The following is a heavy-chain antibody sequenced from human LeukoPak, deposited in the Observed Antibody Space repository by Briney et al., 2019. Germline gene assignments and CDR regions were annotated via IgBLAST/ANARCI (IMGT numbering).Heavy chain of an antibody. CDR1: GYRFTSYW. CDR2: IYPGDSDT. J-gene: IGHJ4*02. CDR3: AIQVGSGSYYKEIDY. Sequence: GEPLQISCQGSGYRFTSYWIGWVRQIPGKGLEWMGIIYPGDSDTRYSPSFQGQVTISADKSISTAYLQWSSLKASDTAMYYCAIQVGSGSYYKEIDYWGQGTLVTVSS. V-gene: IGHV5-51*01. D-gene: IGHD3-10*01.